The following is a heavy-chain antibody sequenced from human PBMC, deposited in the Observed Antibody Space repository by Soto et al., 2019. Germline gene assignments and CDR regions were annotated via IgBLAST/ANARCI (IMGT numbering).Heavy chain of an antibody. CDR3: ARGKAMVRGGLYYYYYYGMDV. Sequence: SETLSLTCAVYGGSFSGSYWSWIRQPPGKGLEWIGEINHSGSTNYNPSLKSRVTISVDTSKNQFSLKLSSVTAADTAVYYCARGKAMVRGGLYYYYYYGMDVWGQGTTVTVS. V-gene: IGHV4-34*01. D-gene: IGHD3-10*01. J-gene: IGHJ6*02. CDR1: GGSFSGSY. CDR2: INHSGST.